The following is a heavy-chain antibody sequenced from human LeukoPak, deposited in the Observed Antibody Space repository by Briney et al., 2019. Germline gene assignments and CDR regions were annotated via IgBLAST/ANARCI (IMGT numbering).Heavy chain of an antibody. D-gene: IGHD1-14*01. CDR2: IAYDGSRA. V-gene: IGHV3-33*01. CDR1: GCTFGGYG. Sequence: GGTLRLSCAGSGCTFGGYGMHWFRQTPGKGLEWVAVIAYDGSRASYADPVKGRFTISRDNSKNTMSVQMDDLRAEDTAVYYCTRYNNDHFDYWGQGTLVTVSS. CDR3: TRYNNDHFDY. J-gene: IGHJ4*02.